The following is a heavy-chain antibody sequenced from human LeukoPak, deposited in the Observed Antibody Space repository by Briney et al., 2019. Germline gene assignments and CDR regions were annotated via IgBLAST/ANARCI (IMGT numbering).Heavy chain of an antibody. CDR2: ISSSSSTI. CDR3: ARDRDRYYDSSPPPYFDY. Sequence: GGSLRLSCAASGFTFSSYSMNWVRQAPGKGLEWVSYISSSSSTIYYADSVKGRFTISRDNAKNSLYLQMNSLRAEDTAVYCCARDRDRYYDSSPPPYFDYWGQGTLVTVSS. CDR1: GFTFSSYS. J-gene: IGHJ4*02. V-gene: IGHV3-48*01. D-gene: IGHD3-22*01.